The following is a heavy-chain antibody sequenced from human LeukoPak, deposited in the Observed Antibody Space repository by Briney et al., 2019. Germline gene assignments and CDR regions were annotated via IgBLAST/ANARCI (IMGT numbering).Heavy chain of an antibody. V-gene: IGHV3-33*01. D-gene: IGHD3-22*01. CDR2: IWFDGIRK. Sequence: PGGPLRLSCAASGFTFSNYGMHWVRQAPGKGLEWVAAIWFDGIRKYYADSVKGRLTISRDNSKNTLYLQMNSLRAEDTAVYYCARDLEDSSPFGAFDMWGQGTMVTVSS. CDR1: GFTFSNYG. J-gene: IGHJ3*02. CDR3: ARDLEDSSPFGAFDM.